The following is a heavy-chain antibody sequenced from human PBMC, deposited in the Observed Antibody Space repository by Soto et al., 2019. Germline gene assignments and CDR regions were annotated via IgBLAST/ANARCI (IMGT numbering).Heavy chain of an antibody. CDR3: ARHWSYYDSSGYYPFIDY. CDR2: ISAYNGNT. CDR1: GYTFTSYG. V-gene: IGHV1-18*01. Sequence: SVKVSCKASGYTFTSYGISWVRQAPGQGLEWMGWISAYNGNTNYAQKLQGRVTMTTDTSTSTAYMELRSLRSDDTAVYYCARHWSYYDSSGYYPFIDYWGQGTLVTVSS. D-gene: IGHD3-22*01. J-gene: IGHJ4*02.